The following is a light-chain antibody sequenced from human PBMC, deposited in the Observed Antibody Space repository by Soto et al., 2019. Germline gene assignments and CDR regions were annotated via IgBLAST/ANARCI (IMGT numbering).Light chain of an antibody. CDR3: LQNHNYPRT. CDR1: QDISDD. V-gene: IGKV1-6*01. Sequence: IQLTQSPSSLSASVGDKVTITCRASQDISDDVGWYQQTPGKAPKLLISGASRLQSGVQSRFSGSGSGAAFTLTITSLRPEDSATYYCLQNHNYPRTFGQGTKVDIK. CDR2: GAS. J-gene: IGKJ1*01.